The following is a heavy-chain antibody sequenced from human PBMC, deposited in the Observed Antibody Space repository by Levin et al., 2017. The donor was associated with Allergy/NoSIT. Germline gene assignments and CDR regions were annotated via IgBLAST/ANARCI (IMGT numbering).Heavy chain of an antibody. CDR1: GGTFSSYT. Sequence: SVKVSCKASGGTFSSYTISWVRQAPGQGLEWMGRIIPILGIANYAQKFQGRVTITADKSTSTAYMELSSLRSEDTAVYYCARAFCSGGSCYSLQFGPFDYWGQGTLVTVSS. CDR2: IIPILGIA. V-gene: IGHV1-69*02. D-gene: IGHD2-15*01. J-gene: IGHJ4*02. CDR3: ARAFCSGGSCYSLQFGPFDY.